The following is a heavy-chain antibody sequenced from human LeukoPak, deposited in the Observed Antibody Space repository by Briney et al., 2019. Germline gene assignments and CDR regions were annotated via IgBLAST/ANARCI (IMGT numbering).Heavy chain of an antibody. D-gene: IGHD2-2*02. Sequence: ASVKVSCKASGVTVTRFFMHWVRQAPGQGLEWMGIINPSGRSTDYAQRFQGRVTVTRDTSTSTVYMELSSLRSEDTAVYYCARGATYCSSTSCYIWFDPWGQGTLVTVSS. J-gene: IGHJ5*02. V-gene: IGHV1-46*01. CDR1: GVTVTRFF. CDR3: ARGATYCSSTSCYIWFDP. CDR2: INPSGRST.